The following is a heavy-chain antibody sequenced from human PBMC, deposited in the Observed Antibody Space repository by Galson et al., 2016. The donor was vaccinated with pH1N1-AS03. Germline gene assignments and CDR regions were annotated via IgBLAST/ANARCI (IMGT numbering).Heavy chain of an antibody. CDR1: GFIFSSYA. CDR2: INIDGSAK. Sequence: SLRLSCAASGFIFSSYAMHWVRQAPGKGPEWVANINIDGSAKYYVDSVKGRCTIFRDNAKNSLYLQINNLRAEDTAMYYCARWERWGQGTLVTVSS. J-gene: IGHJ4*02. V-gene: IGHV3-7*03. D-gene: IGHD1-1*01. CDR3: ARWER.